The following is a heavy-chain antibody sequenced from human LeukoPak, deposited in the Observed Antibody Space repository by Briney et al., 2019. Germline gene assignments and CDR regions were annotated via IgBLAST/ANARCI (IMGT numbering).Heavy chain of an antibody. Sequence: GGSLRLSCAASGFTFSDYGMHWVRQAPGKGLEWVSSLSSSSTYVYYADSVKGRFTISRDNAKNSLYLQMNSLRAEDTAVYYCARVRCSGGGCFYNFDYWGQGSLVTVSS. V-gene: IGHV3-21*01. CDR3: ARVRCSGGGCFYNFDY. D-gene: IGHD2-15*01. J-gene: IGHJ4*02. CDR1: GFTFSDYG. CDR2: LSSSSTYV.